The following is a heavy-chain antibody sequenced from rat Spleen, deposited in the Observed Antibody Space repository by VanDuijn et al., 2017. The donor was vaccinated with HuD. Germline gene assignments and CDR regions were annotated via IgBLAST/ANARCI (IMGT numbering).Heavy chain of an antibody. CDR3: AKHGNYGSYVGYFDY. CDR2: ISSGGNT. J-gene: IGHJ2*01. CDR1: GFSLTSYT. D-gene: IGHD1-3*01. V-gene: IGHV2-6*01. Sequence: QVQLKESGPGLVQPSQTLSLTCTVSGFSLTSYTVSWVRQPPGKGLEWIAAISSGGNTYYNSALKSRLSISRDTSKSQVFLKMNSLQTDDTGTYYCAKHGNYGSYVGYFDYWGQGVMVTVSS.